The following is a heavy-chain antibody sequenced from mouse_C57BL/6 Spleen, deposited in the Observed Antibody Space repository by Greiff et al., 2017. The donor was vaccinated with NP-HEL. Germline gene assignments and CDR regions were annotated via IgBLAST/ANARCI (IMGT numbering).Heavy chain of an antibody. V-gene: IGHV1-82*01. CDR3: AMTTVVGPYYFDY. Sequence: QVQLQQSGPELVKPGASVKISCKASGYAFSSSWMNWVKQRPGKGLEWIGRIYPGDGDTNYNGKFKGKATLTADKSSSTAYMQLSSLTSEDSAVYFCAMTTVVGPYYFDYWGQGTTLTVSS. CDR2: IYPGDGDT. CDR1: GYAFSSSW. J-gene: IGHJ2*01. D-gene: IGHD1-1*01.